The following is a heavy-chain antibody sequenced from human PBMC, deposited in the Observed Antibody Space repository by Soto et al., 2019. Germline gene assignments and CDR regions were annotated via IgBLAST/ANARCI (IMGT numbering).Heavy chain of an antibody. CDR1: GYDFERFP. Sequence: QVQLVQSGGEVKRPGASVKVSCKASGYDFERFPISWVRQARGQGLEWMGLISSYSGSRYYAEKFQGRVTMTTAPSTSGAYIELRALTSDSTAVYSCALDQYEIVDFYYVDYWGQDTRVTVSS. J-gene: IGHJ4*02. V-gene: IGHV1-18*04. CDR2: ISSYSGSR. D-gene: IGHD3-16*02. CDR3: ALDQYEIVDFYYVDY.